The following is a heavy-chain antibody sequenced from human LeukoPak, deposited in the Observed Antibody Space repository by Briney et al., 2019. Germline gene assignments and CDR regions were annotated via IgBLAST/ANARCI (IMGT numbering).Heavy chain of an antibody. Sequence: ASVKVSCKASGYTFIDYYIHWVRQAPGLGGEWMGCINPNSGGTTYAQEFQGRVTMTRDTSISTAYMELNRLRSDDTAVYYCARDLLDCSSTSCYVLDYWGQGTQVTVSS. CDR3: ARDLLDCSSTSCYVLDY. V-gene: IGHV1-2*02. CDR1: GYTFIDYY. CDR2: INPNSGGT. J-gene: IGHJ4*02. D-gene: IGHD2-2*01.